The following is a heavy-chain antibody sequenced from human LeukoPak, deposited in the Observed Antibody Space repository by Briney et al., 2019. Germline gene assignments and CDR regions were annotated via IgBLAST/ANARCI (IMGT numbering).Heavy chain of an antibody. CDR2: ISRSSSYI. Sequence: PGGSLRLSCAASGFNFSTYTMNWVRQAPGMGLEWVSSISRSSSYIYYADSVKGRFTISRDNAKNSLYLQMNSLRAEDTAVYYCARGGGASDYWGQGTLVTVSS. D-gene: IGHD3-16*01. CDR3: ARGGGASDY. V-gene: IGHV3-21*01. J-gene: IGHJ4*02. CDR1: GFNFSTYT.